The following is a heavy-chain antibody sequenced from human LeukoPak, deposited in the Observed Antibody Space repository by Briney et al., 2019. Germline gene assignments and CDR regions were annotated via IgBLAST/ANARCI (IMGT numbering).Heavy chain of an antibody. Sequence: GGSLRLSCAASGFTFSSYAMSWVRQAPGKGLEWVSSISSSSSYIYYADSVKGRFTISRDNAKNSLYLQMNSLRAEDTAVYYCASQDYYDSSGADYWGQGTLVTVSS. CDR3: ASQDYYDSSGADY. CDR2: ISSSSSYI. V-gene: IGHV3-21*01. D-gene: IGHD3-22*01. CDR1: GFTFSSYA. J-gene: IGHJ4*02.